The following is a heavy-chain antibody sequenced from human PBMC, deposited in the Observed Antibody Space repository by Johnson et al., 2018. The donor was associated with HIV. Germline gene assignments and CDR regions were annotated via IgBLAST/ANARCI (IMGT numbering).Heavy chain of an antibody. CDR1: GFTFDDYA. D-gene: IGHD6-13*01. CDR3: AREGAAAGPTDAFDI. Sequence: QVQLVESGGGLVQPGRSLRLSCAASGFTFDDYAMHWVRQAPGKGLEWVAVISYDGSHKFYADSVKGRFTISRDNSKNTLYLQMNSLRAEDTAVYYCAREGAAAGPTDAFDIWGQGTMVTVSS. J-gene: IGHJ3*02. V-gene: IGHV3-30-3*01. CDR2: ISYDGSHK.